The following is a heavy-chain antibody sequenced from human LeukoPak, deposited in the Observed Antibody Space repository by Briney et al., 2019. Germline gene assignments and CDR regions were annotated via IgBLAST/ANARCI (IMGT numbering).Heavy chain of an antibody. CDR1: DGSITSNDHY. J-gene: IGHJ5*02. CDR2: IYYSGST. D-gene: IGHD2-8*02. Sequence: SQTLSLTCTVSDGSITSNDHYWSWIRQPPGRGLEWIGNIYYSGSTYYDPSLKSRVSISVDTSKSQFSLNLSSVTAADTAVYYCARYRCTAATCGFDPWGQGALVTVSS. CDR3: ARYRCTAATCGFDP. V-gene: IGHV4-30-4*01.